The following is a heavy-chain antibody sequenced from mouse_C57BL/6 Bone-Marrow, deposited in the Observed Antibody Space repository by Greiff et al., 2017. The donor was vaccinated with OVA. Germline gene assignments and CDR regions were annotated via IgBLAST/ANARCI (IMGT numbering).Heavy chain of an antibody. CDR3: AREGDYGAY. CDR1: GFTFSSYA. Sequence: EVKVEESGGGLVKPGGSLKLSCAASGFTFSSYAMSWVRQTPEKRLEWVATISDGGSYTYYPDNVKGRFTISRDNAKNNLYLQMSHLKSEDTAMYYCAREGDYGAYWGQGTLVTVSA. D-gene: IGHD1-1*02. J-gene: IGHJ3*01. CDR2: ISDGGSYT. V-gene: IGHV5-4*01.